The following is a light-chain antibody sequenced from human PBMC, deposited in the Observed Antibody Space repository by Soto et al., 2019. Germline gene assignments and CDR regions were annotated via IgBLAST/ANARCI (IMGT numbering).Light chain of an antibody. Sequence: DIQMTQSPSTLSASVGDRATITCRASQSIRYWLAWFQQKAGKAPKLLIYEASRFSASGSGTEFTLTISSLHPDDFATYYCQEYNNYWTFGQGTKVDIK. V-gene: IGKV1-5*03. CDR1: QSIRYW. CDR2: E. J-gene: IGKJ1*01. CDR3: QEYNNYWT.